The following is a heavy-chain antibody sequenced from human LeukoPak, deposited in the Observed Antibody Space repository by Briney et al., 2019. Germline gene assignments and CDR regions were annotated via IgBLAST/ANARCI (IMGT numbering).Heavy chain of an antibody. CDR1: GGSISSSSYY. CDR2: IYYSGST. Sequence: SETLSLTCTVSGGSISSSSYYWGWIRQPPGKGLEWIGSIYYSGSTYYNPSLKSRVTTSVDTSKNQFSLKLSSVTAADTAVYYCARVIWFGDPSGAHYMDVWGKGTTVTVSS. CDR3: ARVIWFGDPSGAHYMDV. V-gene: IGHV4-39*07. D-gene: IGHD3-10*01. J-gene: IGHJ6*03.